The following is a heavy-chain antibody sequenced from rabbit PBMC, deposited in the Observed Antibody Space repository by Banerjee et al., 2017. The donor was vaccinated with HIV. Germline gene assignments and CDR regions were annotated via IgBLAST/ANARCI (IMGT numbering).Heavy chain of an antibody. CDR2: INTSSGNI. D-gene: IGHD6-1*01. Sequence: QEQLEESGGDLVKPEGSLTLTCTASGFSLSNKYVMCWVRQAPGKGLEWIACINTSSGNIVYATWAKGRFTISKMPSTTVTLQMTSLTAADTATYFCARFIASFAGYGYANLWGPGTLVT. CDR1: GFSLSNKYV. J-gene: IGHJ4*01. V-gene: IGHV1S45*01. CDR3: ARFIASFAGYGYANL.